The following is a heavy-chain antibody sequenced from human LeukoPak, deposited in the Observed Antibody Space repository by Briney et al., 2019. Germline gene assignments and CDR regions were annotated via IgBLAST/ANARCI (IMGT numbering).Heavy chain of an antibody. D-gene: IGHD1-26*01. CDR1: GGSFGGYY. V-gene: IGHV4-34*01. Sequence: SETLSLTCAVYGGSFGGYYWSWIRQPPGKGLEWIGEINHSGSTNYNPSLKSRVTISVDTSKNQFSLKLSSVTAADTAVYYCARREGQFDPWGQGTLVTVSS. J-gene: IGHJ5*02. CDR3: ARREGQFDP. CDR2: INHSGST.